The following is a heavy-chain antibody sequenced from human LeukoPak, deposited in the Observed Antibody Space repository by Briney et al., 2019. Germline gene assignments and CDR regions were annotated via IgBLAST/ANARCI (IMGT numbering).Heavy chain of an antibody. CDR2: IRGDRTTK. D-gene: IGHD5-24*01. Sequence: GGSLRLSCVGSGLTFSGFEMNWVRQAPGKGLEWVSHIRGDRTTKSYADSVKGRFTISRDNAKNSLYLQMNSLRAEDTAIYYCARRFRDWGQGTLVTVSS. J-gene: IGHJ4*02. V-gene: IGHV3-48*03. CDR1: GLTFSGFE. CDR3: ARRFRD.